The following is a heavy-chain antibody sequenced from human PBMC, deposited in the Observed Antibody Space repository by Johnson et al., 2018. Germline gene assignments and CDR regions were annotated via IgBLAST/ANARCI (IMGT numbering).Heavy chain of an antibody. CDR2: IGTAGDT. V-gene: IGHV3-13*01. Sequence: VQLVESGGGLVQPGGSLRLSCAASGFTFSRYDMHWVRQATGKGLEWVSAIGTAGDTYYPGSVKGRFTISRENAKNSLYLQMNSLRTGDTAVYYCVRVYSDAFDIWGQGTMVTVSS. J-gene: IGHJ3*02. CDR3: VRVYSDAFDI. D-gene: IGHD5-18*01. CDR1: GFTFSRYD.